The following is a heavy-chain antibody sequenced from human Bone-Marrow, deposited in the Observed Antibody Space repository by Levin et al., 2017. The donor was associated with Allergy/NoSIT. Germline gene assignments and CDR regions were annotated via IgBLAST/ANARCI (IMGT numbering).Heavy chain of an antibody. J-gene: IGHJ6*03. Sequence: GSLRLSCEVSGFNFGAYAMNWVRQVPGKGLEWVSGVSIGHASYYSDSVKGRFITSRNNVKNTVFLQMDSLRVEDTAVYYCAKVADDYRPGGLYYMDVWGKGTSVTVSS. CDR1: GFNFGAYA. CDR3: AKVADDYRPGGLYYMDV. V-gene: IGHV3-23*01. CDR2: VSIGHAS. D-gene: IGHD4/OR15-4a*01.